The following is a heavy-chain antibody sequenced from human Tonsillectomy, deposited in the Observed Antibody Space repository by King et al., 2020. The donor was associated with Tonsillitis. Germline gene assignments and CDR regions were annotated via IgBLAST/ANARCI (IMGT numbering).Heavy chain of an antibody. Sequence: QLVQSGAEVKKPGESLKISCKGSGYSFNNNWIGWVRQKPGKGLEWMGIIFPDDSDTRYSPSFQGQVTISVDKSISTAYLQWGSLKASDTALYYCARLRLIPYYFDYWGQGALVTVSS. CDR3: ARLRLIPYYFDY. D-gene: IGHD2-2*02. CDR2: IFPDDSDT. CDR1: GYSFNNNW. V-gene: IGHV5-51*03. J-gene: IGHJ4*02.